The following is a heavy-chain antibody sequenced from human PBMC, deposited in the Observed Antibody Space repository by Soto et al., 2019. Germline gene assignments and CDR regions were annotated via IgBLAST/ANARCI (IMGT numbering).Heavy chain of an antibody. CDR2: IIPLFGTT. D-gene: IGHD3-16*02. CDR1: GGYFNNRQTLNSYP. V-gene: IGHV1-69*06. Sequence: QVQVVQSGAEVKRPGSSVNVSCKASGGYFNNRQTLNSYPISWVRQAPGQGLEWMGGIIPLFGTTNYAQRFQGRVTITADKSTSTTYLELNNVTSDDTALYYCGKSWGGDIYYCYYGMDVWGQGTTVTVSS. J-gene: IGHJ6*02. CDR3: GKSWGGDIYYCYYGMDV.